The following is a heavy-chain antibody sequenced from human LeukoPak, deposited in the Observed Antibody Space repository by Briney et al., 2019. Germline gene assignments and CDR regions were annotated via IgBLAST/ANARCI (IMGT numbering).Heavy chain of an antibody. CDR3: ARDDDFWSPSI. V-gene: IGHV3-23*01. D-gene: IGHD3-3*01. Sequence: GGSLRLSCVVSEFTFSSYAMSWVRQAPGKGLEWVSAISGSGGNTYYADSVKGRFTISRDNSKNTLYLQMNSLRAEDTAVYYCARDDDFWSPSIWGQGTLVTVSS. J-gene: IGHJ4*02. CDR1: EFTFSSYA. CDR2: ISGSGGNT.